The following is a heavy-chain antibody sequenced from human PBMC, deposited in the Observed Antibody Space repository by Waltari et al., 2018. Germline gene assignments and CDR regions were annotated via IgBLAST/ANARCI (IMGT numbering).Heavy chain of an antibody. CDR2: IYYSGST. D-gene: IGHD3-22*01. CDR3: ATTQHYYYDSSGTSFDY. V-gene: IGHV4-31*03. J-gene: IGHJ4*02. CDR1: GGSISSGGYY. Sequence: QVQLQESGPGLVKPSQTLSLTCTFSGGSISSGGYYWSWIRQHPGKGLEWIGYIYYSGSTYYNPSLKSRVTISVDTSKNQFSLKLSSVTAADTAVYYCATTQHYYYDSSGTSFDYWGQGTLVTVSS.